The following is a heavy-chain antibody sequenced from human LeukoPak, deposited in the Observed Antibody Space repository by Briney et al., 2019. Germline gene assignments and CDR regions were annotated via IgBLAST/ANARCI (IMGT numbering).Heavy chain of an antibody. CDR1: GGSISLHF. J-gene: IGHJ4*02. D-gene: IGHD3-16*02. CDR2: IYSSGST. CDR3: AREGGSYRPLDY. V-gene: IGHV4-4*07. Sequence: SETLSLTCTVSGGSISLHFWTWIRRPAGKGLEWIGRIYSSGSTNYNPPLKSRVTVSIDTFKNQFSLKVSSVTAADTAVYYCAREGGSYRPLDYSGQGTLVTVSS.